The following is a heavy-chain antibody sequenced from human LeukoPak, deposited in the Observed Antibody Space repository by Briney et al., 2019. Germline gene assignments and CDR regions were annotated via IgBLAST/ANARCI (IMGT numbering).Heavy chain of an antibody. V-gene: IGHV3-23*01. D-gene: IGHD3-22*01. Sequence: PGGSLRLSCAASGFTSSSYAMSWVRQAPGKGLEWVSAISGSGGSTYYADSVKGRFTISRDNSKNTLYLQMNSLRAEDTAVYYCAKDFKRITMIVVVIGYGAFDIWGQGTMVTVPS. CDR2: ISGSGGST. J-gene: IGHJ3*02. CDR3: AKDFKRITMIVVVIGYGAFDI. CDR1: GFTSSSYA.